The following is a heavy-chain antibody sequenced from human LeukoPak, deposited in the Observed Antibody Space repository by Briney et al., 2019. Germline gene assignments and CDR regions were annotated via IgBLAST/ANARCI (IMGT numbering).Heavy chain of an antibody. Sequence: GGSLRLSCAASGFTFSSYWMSWVRQAPGRGLEWVSYISSSGSTIYYADSVKGRFTISRDNAKNSLYLQMNSLRAEDTAVYYCARDSTPHYYGSGSYYTDAFDIWGQGTMVTVSS. CDR1: GFTFSSYW. V-gene: IGHV3-48*01. D-gene: IGHD3-10*01. CDR2: ISSSGSTI. J-gene: IGHJ3*02. CDR3: ARDSTPHYYGSGSYYTDAFDI.